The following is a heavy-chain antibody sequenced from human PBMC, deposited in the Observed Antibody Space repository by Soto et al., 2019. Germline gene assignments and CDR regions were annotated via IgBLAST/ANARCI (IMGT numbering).Heavy chain of an antibody. D-gene: IGHD4-4*01. V-gene: IGHV3-9*01. J-gene: IGHJ5*02. CDR2: ISWNSGSI. CDR1: GFTFDDYA. CDR3: AKGWSVTTFWWFDP. Sequence: GGSLRLSCAASGFTFDDYAMHWVRQAPGKGLEWVSGISWNSGSIGYADSVKGRFTISRDNAKNSLYLQMNSLRAEDTALYYCAKGWSVTTFWWFDPWGQGTLVTVSS.